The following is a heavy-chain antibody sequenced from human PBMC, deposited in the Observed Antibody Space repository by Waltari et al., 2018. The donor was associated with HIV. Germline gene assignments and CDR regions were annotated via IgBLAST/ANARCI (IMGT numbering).Heavy chain of an antibody. Sequence: EVQLVESGGGLVQPGGSLRLSCAASGFIVSSHYMSWVRQAPGKGLEWVGVVHDSGKTYYTDAVKGRFTIYRDKSKNTLHLQMNSLRREDTAVYYCTTSITSIVYWGQGTLVTVSS. V-gene: IGHV3-66*01. J-gene: IGHJ4*02. D-gene: IGHD3-10*01. CDR3: TTSITSIVY. CDR1: GFIVSSHY. CDR2: VHDSGKT.